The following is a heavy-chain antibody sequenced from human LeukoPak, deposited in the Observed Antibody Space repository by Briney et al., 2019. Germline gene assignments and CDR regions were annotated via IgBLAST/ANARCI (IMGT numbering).Heavy chain of an antibody. CDR1: GDSISSYY. V-gene: IGHV4-59*12. CDR2: IYHSGST. J-gene: IGHJ4*02. D-gene: IGHD3-22*01. Sequence: SETLSLTYTVSGDSISSYYWSWIRQPPGKGLEWIGYIYHSGSTKYNPSLKSRVTMSVDTSKNQFSLKLSSVTAADTAVYYCASIDDSSGYYLDYWGQGTLVTVSS. CDR3: ASIDDSSGYYLDY.